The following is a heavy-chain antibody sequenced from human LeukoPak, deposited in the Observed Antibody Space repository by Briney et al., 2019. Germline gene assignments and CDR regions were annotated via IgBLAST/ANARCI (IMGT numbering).Heavy chain of an antibody. J-gene: IGHJ4*02. Sequence: KPGGSLRLSCAASGFTFSSYWMNWVRQAPGKGLEWVSSISYTGTYIYYADSVKGRFTISRDNAQNSLYLQMNSLRAEDTAIYYCVRDRGTYRPIDYWGQGTLVTVSS. D-gene: IGHD1-26*01. CDR1: GFTFSSYW. CDR2: ISYTGTYI. CDR3: VRDRGTYRPIDY. V-gene: IGHV3-21*04.